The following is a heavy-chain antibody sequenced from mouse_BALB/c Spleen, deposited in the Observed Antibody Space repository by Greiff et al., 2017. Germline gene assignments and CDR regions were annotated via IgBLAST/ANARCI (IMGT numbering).Heavy chain of an antibody. V-gene: IGHV1-77*01. CDR3: ARGSDGYPAWFAY. Sequence: QVQLQQSGAELARPGASVKLSCKASGYTFTDYYINWVKQRTGQGLEWIGEIYPGSGNTYYNEKFKGKATLTADKSSSTAYMQLSSLTSEDSAVYFCARGSDGYPAWFAYWGQGTLVTVSA. D-gene: IGHD2-3*01. CDR2: IYPGSGNT. J-gene: IGHJ3*01. CDR1: GYTFTDYY.